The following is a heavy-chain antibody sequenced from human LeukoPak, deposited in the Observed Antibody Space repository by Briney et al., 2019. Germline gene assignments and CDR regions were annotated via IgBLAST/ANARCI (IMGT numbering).Heavy chain of an antibody. J-gene: IGHJ3*02. V-gene: IGHV4-59*01. CDR1: GGSISSYY. Sequence: SETLSLTCTVSGGSISSYYWSWIRQPPGKGLEWIGYIYYSGSTNYNPSLKSRVTISVDTSKNQFSLKLSSATAADTAVYYCAITYDYGDYNDAFDIWGQGTMVTVSS. CDR2: IYYSGST. CDR3: AITYDYGDYNDAFDI. D-gene: IGHD4-17*01.